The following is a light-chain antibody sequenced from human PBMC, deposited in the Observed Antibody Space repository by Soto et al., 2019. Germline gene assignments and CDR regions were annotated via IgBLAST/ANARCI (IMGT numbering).Light chain of an antibody. CDR1: QTIDNT. V-gene: IGKV3D-15*01. Sequence: EIVMTQSPATLSLSPGERATLSCRASQTIDNTLAWYQRKSGQAPRLLIYDASNRATGIPARFSGSGSGTDFTLTISSLQSEDFAVYYCQQYNNWPPITFGQGTRLEIK. J-gene: IGKJ5*01. CDR2: DAS. CDR3: QQYNNWPPIT.